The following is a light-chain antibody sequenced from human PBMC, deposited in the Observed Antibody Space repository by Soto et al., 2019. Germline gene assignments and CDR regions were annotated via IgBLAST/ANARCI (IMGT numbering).Light chain of an antibody. J-gene: IGKJ1*01. V-gene: IGKV4-1*01. CDR1: QSVLYSSNNKNY. CDR3: QQYYSPPT. CDR2: WAS. Sequence: DIVMTQSPDSLAVSLGERATINCKSSQSVLYSSNNKNYLAWYQQKPGQPPKLLIYWASTRESGVPDRFSGSGSGTDFTITISSLQAEDVAVYYCQQYYSPPTFCHGTK.